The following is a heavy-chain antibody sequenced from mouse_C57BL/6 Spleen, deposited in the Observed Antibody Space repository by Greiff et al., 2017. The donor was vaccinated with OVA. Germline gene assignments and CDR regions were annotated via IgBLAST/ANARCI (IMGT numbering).Heavy chain of an antibody. CDR3: TGYKGFFAMDY. CDR2: IRLKSDNYAT. D-gene: IGHD1-3*01. Sequence: EVKLMESGGGLVQPGGSMKLSCVASGFTFSNYWMNWVRQSPEKGLEWVAQIRLKSDNYATHYAESVKGRFTISRDDSKSSVYLQMNNLRAEDTVIYYCTGYKGFFAMDYWGQGTSVTVSS. V-gene: IGHV6-3*01. J-gene: IGHJ4*01. CDR1: GFTFSNYW.